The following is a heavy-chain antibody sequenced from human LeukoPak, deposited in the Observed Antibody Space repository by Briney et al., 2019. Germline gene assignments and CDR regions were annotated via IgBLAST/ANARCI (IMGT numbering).Heavy chain of an antibody. Sequence: GGSLRLSCAASGFTFSSYGMHWVRQAPGKGLEWVAVIWYDGSNKYYADSVKGRFTISRDNSKNTLYLQMNSLRAEDTAVYYCARDSAYGGNRNFDYWGQGTLVTVSS. CDR3: ARDSAYGGNRNFDY. V-gene: IGHV3-33*01. CDR2: IWYDGSNK. D-gene: IGHD4-23*01. J-gene: IGHJ4*02. CDR1: GFTFSSYG.